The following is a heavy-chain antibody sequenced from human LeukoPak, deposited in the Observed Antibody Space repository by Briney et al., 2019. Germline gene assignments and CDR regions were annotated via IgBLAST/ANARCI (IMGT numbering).Heavy chain of an antibody. D-gene: IGHD1-26*01. Sequence: ASVKVSCKASGYTFTGYYMHWVRQAPGQGLEWMGWINPNSGGTNYAQRFQGRVTMTRDTSISTAYMELSRLRSDDTAVYYCARDGGSQKNIDYWGQGTLVTVSS. CDR3: ARDGGSQKNIDY. CDR1: GYTFTGYY. V-gene: IGHV1-2*02. CDR2: INPNSGGT. J-gene: IGHJ4*02.